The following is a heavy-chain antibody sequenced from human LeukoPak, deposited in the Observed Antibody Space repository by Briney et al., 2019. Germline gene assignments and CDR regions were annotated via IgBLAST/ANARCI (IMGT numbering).Heavy chain of an antibody. CDR2: MNPNSGNT. CDR1: GYTFTSYD. Sequence: ASVKVSCTASGYTFTSYDINWVRQATGQGLEWMGWMNPNSGNTGYAQKFQGRVTMTRNTSISTAYMELSSLRSEDTAVYYCARSFSSTSCYTCGLFGTYYYGMDVWGQGTTVTVSS. V-gene: IGHV1-8*01. CDR3: ARSFSSTSCYTCGLFGTYYYGMDV. J-gene: IGHJ6*02. D-gene: IGHD2-2*02.